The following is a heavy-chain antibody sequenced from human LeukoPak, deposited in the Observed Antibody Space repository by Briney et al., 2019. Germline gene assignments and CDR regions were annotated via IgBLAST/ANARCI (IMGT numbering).Heavy chain of an antibody. J-gene: IGHJ6*04. Sequence: GGSLRLSCVASGFTFSSYWMHWVRQAPGKGLVWVSRINSDGSSTSYADSVKGRFTISRDNAKNSLYLQMNSLRAEDTAVYYCAREQDHYYYYGMDVWGKGTTVTVSS. V-gene: IGHV3-74*01. CDR3: AREQDHYYYYGMDV. CDR1: GFTFSSYW. CDR2: INSDGSST.